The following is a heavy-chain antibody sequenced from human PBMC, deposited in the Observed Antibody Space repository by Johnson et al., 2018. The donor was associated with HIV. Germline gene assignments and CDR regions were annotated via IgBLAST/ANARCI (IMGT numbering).Heavy chain of an antibody. D-gene: IGHD2/OR15-2a*01. J-gene: IGHJ3*01. CDR2: IYSGGST. Sequence: VQLVESGGGLVQPGGSLRLSCAGTGFTVSSNYMYWVRQAPGKGLECVSVIYSGGSTYYADSVKGRFTISRDNSKNTLYLQMNSLRAEDTAVYYCASEASFAPRPETAFDVWGQGTKVTVSS. V-gene: IGHV3-66*01. CDR1: GFTVSSNY. CDR3: ASEASFAPRPETAFDV.